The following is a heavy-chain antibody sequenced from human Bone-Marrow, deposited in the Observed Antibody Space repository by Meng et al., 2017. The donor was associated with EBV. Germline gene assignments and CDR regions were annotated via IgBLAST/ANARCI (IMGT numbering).Heavy chain of an antibody. Sequence: QVQLVQSGAEVKKPWSPVKVSCKPSGGTLRSDAVSWVRQAPGQGLEWMGGLIPMSDAPYYAQKFQDRVTITADESTSTHYMDLSGLRSEDTAVYYCASESGRGFTPDYWGQGTLVTVSS. CDR3: ASESGRGFTPDY. CDR2: LIPMSDAP. V-gene: IGHV1-69*01. D-gene: IGHD3-10*01. J-gene: IGHJ4*02. CDR1: GGTLRSDA.